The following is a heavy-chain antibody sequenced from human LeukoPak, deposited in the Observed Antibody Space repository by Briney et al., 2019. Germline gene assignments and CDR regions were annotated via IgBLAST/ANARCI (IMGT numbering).Heavy chain of an antibody. D-gene: IGHD4-17*01. CDR2: IYHSGST. V-gene: IGHV4-34*01. CDR3: ARSSSPTVTTRLAGWYFDL. J-gene: IGHJ2*01. CDR1: GGSFSGYY. Sequence: SETLSLTCAVYGGSFSGYYWSWIRQPPGKGLEWIGYIYHSGSTYYNPSLKSRVTISVDRSKNQFSLKLSSVTAADTAVYYCARSSSPTVTTRLAGWYFDLWGRGTLVTVSS.